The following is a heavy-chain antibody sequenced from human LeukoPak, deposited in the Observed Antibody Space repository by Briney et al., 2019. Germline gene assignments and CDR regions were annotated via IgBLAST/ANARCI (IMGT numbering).Heavy chain of an antibody. CDR3: AKDRLWLSPHYMDV. D-gene: IGHD3-10*01. V-gene: IGHV3-30*02. Sequence: PGGSLRLSRAASGFTFSSYGMHWVRQAPGKGREWVAFIRYDGSNKYYTDTVKGRFTISRDNSKNTLYLQMNSLRAEDTAVYYCAKDRLWLSPHYMDVWGKGTTVTISS. J-gene: IGHJ6*03. CDR2: IRYDGSNK. CDR1: GFTFSSYG.